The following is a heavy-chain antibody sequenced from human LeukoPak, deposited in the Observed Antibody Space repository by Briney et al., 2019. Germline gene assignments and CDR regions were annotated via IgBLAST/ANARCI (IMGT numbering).Heavy chain of an antibody. CDR2: ISSSSDYI. CDR1: GFTFSNYT. D-gene: IGHD1-26*01. Sequence: PGGSLRLSCAASGFTFSNYTMNWVRQAPGKGLEWVSSISSSSDYIYYADSVKGRFTISRDNAKNSLYLQMISLRAEDTAVYYCARARGSYDRFDAFDIWGQGTMVTVSS. V-gene: IGHV3-21*01. CDR3: ARARGSYDRFDAFDI. J-gene: IGHJ3*02.